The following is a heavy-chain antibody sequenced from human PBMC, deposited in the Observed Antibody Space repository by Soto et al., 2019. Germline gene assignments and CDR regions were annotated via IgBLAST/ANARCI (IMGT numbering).Heavy chain of an antibody. CDR3: ARRYGSAFDI. Sequence: SETLSLTCTVSGGSISSYYWRWIRQPPGKGLEWIGYIYYSGSTNYNPSLKSRVTISVDTSKNQFSLKLSSVTAADMAVYYCARRYGSAFDIWGQGTMVTVSS. CDR1: GGSISSYY. V-gene: IGHV4-59*08. CDR2: IYYSGST. J-gene: IGHJ3*02. D-gene: IGHD1-26*01.